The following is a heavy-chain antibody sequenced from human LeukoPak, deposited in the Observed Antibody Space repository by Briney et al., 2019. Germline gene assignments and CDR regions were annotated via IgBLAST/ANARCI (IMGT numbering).Heavy chain of an antibody. D-gene: IGHD6-13*01. CDR2: INSDGSST. Sequence: GGSLRLSCAASGFTFSSYWMHWVRQAPGKGLVWVSRINSDGSSTYYADSVKGRFTISRDNSKNTLYLQMNSLRAEDTAVYYCALQRTLWQQLLDYWGQGTLVTVSS. J-gene: IGHJ4*02. CDR1: GFTFSSYW. V-gene: IGHV3-74*01. CDR3: ALQRTLWQQLLDY.